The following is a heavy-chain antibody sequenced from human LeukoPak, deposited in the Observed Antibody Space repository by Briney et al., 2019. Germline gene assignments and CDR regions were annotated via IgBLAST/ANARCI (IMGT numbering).Heavy chain of an antibody. CDR1: GYTFTSYG. D-gene: IGHD6-6*01. CDR3: ARGGRGIAARPTIFDY. CDR2: ISAYNGNT. Sequence: ASVTVSCKASGYTFTSYGISWVRQAPGQGREWMGWISAYNGNTNYAQKLQGRVTMTTDTSTSTAYMELRSLRSDDTAVYYCARGGRGIAARPTIFDYWGQGTLVTVSS. V-gene: IGHV1-18*01. J-gene: IGHJ4*02.